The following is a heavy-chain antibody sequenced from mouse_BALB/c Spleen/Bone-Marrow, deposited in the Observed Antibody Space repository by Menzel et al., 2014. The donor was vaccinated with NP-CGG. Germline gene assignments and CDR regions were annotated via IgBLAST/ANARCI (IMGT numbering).Heavy chain of an antibody. CDR3: ARDGGLRGYAMDY. CDR2: IYYSGTI. J-gene: IGHJ4*01. D-gene: IGHD2-4*01. Sequence: VQLQQSGPGLVKPSQTVSLTCTVTGISITTGNYRWSWIRQFPGNKLEWIGYIYYSGTITYNPSLTSRTTVTRDTSXNQFFLEMISLTAEDTATYYCARDGGLRGYAMDYWGQGTSVTVSS. CDR1: GISITTGNYR. V-gene: IGHV3-5*02.